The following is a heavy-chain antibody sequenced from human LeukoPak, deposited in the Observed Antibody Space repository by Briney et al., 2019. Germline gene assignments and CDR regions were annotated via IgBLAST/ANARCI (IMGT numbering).Heavy chain of an antibody. CDR1: GFTFSSYW. CDR2: INTDGSST. CDR3: ARSGGSSSLGY. J-gene: IGHJ4*02. V-gene: IGHV3-74*01. D-gene: IGHD6-6*01. Sequence: GGSLRLSCAASGFTFSSYWMHWVRQAPGKGLVWVSHINTDGSSTTYADSVKGRLTISRDNAKNTLYLLMNSLRAEDTAVYYCARSGGSSSLGYWGQGTLVTVSS.